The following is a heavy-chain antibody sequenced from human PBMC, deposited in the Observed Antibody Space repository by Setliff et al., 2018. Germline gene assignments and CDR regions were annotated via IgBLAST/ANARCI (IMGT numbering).Heavy chain of an antibody. D-gene: IGHD3-10*01. CDR3: AHPLCTERFPGVYYYGMDV. V-gene: IGHV3-23*01. J-gene: IGHJ6*02. CDR1: GFTFSSYA. Sequence: PGGSLRLSCAASGFTFSSYAITWVRQAPGKGLEWVSMISGSAQTTYYADSVKGRFTISRDNSKNTLYLQMNSPRAEDTAVYYCAHPLCTERFPGVYYYGMDVWGQGTTVTVSS. CDR2: ISGSAQTT.